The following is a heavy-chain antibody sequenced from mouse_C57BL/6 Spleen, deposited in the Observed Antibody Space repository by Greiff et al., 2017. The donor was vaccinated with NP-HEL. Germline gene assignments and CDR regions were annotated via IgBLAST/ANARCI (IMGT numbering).Heavy chain of an antibody. D-gene: IGHD1-1*01. CDR1: GYTFTSYW. Sequence: QVQLQQPGAELVRPGSSVKLSCKASGYTFTSYWMHWVKQRPIQGLEWIGNIDPSDSETHYNQKFKDKATLTVDKSSSTAYMQLSSLTSEDSAVYYCARCPLRTWYFDVWGTWTTVTVSS. J-gene: IGHJ1*03. V-gene: IGHV1-52*01. CDR3: ARCPLRTWYFDV. CDR2: IDPSDSET.